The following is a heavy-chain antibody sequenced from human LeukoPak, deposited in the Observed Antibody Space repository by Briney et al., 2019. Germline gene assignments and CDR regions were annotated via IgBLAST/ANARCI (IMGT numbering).Heavy chain of an antibody. V-gene: IGHV3-23*01. CDR1: GFTFSSYA. Sequence: GGSLRLSCAASGFTFSSYAMSWVRQAPGKGLEWVSAISGSGVSTYYADSVKGRFTISRDNSENTLYLQMNRLRAEDTAVYYCAKVRFSSMAARSRWFDPWGRGTLVAVSS. D-gene: IGHD6-6*01. J-gene: IGHJ5*02. CDR3: AKVRFSSMAARSRWFDP. CDR2: ISGSGVST.